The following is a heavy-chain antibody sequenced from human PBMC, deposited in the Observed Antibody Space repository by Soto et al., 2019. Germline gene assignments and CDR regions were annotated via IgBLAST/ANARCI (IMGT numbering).Heavy chain of an antibody. D-gene: IGHD4-17*01. V-gene: IGHV4-39*01. Sequence: SETLSLTCTVSGGSISSSRYYWGWIRQPPGKGLEWIGSIYYSGSTYYNPSLKSRVTISVDTSKNQFSLKLSSVTAADTAVYYCARRATVRGAFDIWGQGTMVTVSS. CDR3: ARRATVRGAFDI. CDR2: IYYSGST. CDR1: GGSISSSRYY. J-gene: IGHJ3*02.